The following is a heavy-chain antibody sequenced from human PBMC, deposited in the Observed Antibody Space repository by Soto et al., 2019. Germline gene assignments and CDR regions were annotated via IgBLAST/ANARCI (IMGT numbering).Heavy chain of an antibody. D-gene: IGHD4-4*01. Sequence: GGSLRLSCAASGFTFSSYAMSWVRQAPGKGLEWVSAISGSGGSTYYADSVKGRFTISRDNSKNTLYLQMNSLRAEDTAVYYCVKARGEGNYAWFDPWGQGTLVTVSS. V-gene: IGHV3-23*01. J-gene: IGHJ5*02. CDR1: GFTFSSYA. CDR2: ISGSGGST. CDR3: VKARGEGNYAWFDP.